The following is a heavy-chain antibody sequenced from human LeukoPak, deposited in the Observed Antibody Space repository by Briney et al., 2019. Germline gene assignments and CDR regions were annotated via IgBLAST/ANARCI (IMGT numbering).Heavy chain of an antibody. CDR2: IYCGGST. V-gene: IGHV3-53*01. CDR1: GFTFSDYY. CDR3: AREPSYSTPDY. D-gene: IGHD6-13*01. J-gene: IGHJ4*02. Sequence: GGSLRLSCAASGFTFSDYYMSWIRQAPGKGLEWVSVIYCGGSTYYADSVKGRFTISRDNSKNTLYLQMNSLRAEDTAVYYCAREPSYSTPDYWGQGTLVTVSS.